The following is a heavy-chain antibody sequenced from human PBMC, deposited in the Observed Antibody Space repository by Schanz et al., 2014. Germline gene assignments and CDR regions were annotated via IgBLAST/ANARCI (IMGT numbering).Heavy chain of an antibody. CDR2: ISYSGNT. D-gene: IGHD3-22*01. CDR3: ARPSSVVGITGWFDT. Sequence: QLQLRESGPGLVKPSETLSLICSVSGTSITSSTYYWGWIRQPPGKGPEWIGSISYSGNTYYTPSLKSRVPISLAPSKTQFPLKLPSVTAADTAVYYCARPSSVVGITGWFDTWGQGTLVTVSS. V-gene: IGHV4-39*01. CDR1: GTSITSSTYY. J-gene: IGHJ5*02.